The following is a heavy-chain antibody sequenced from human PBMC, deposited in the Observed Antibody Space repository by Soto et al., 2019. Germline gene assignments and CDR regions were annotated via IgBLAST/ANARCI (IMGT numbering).Heavy chain of an antibody. CDR1: GGSFSGYY. J-gene: IGHJ6*02. D-gene: IGHD5-18*01. CDR3: ARGGYSYGYHYYYYGMDV. V-gene: IGHV4-34*01. Sequence: SETLSLTCAVYGGSFSGYYWSWIRQPPGKGLEWIGEINHSGSTNYNPSLKSRVTISVDTSKNQFSLKLSSVTAADTAVYYCARGGYSYGYHYYYYGMDVWGQGTTVTVYS. CDR2: INHSGST.